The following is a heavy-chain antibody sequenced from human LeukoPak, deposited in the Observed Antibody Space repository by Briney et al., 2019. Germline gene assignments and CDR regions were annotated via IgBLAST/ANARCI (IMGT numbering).Heavy chain of an antibody. CDR2: IYYSGST. J-gene: IGHJ4*02. D-gene: IGHD3-10*01. CDR1: GGSISSYY. V-gene: IGHV4-59*12. CDR3: ARETPYYSIQDY. Sequence: PSETLSLTCTVSGGSISSYYWSWIRQPPGKGLEWIGSIYYSGSTYYNPSLKSRVTISVDTSKNQFSLKLSSVTAADTAVYYCARETPYYSIQDYWGQGTLVTVSS.